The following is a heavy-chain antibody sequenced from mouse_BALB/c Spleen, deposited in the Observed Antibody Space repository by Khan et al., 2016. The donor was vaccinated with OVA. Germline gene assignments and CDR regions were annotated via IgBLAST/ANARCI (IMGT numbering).Heavy chain of an antibody. D-gene: IGHD2-10*01. CDR3: ASAYFGNYEFAH. Sequence: QVRLQQSGAELVKPGASVKLSCKTSGYTFTSYWIQWVKQRPGQGLGWIGEIFPGTGTTYYNENFKGKATLTVDTSSSTAFMQLRSLTSEDSAVYFCASAYFGNYEFAHWGQGTLVTVSA. J-gene: IGHJ3*01. CDR1: GYTFTSYW. CDR2: IFPGTGTT. V-gene: IGHV1S132*01.